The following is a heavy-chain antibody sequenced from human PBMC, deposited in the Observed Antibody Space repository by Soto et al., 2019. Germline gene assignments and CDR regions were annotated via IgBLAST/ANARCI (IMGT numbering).Heavy chain of an antibody. CDR3: AKGRKVRGVRQGPLDAFDI. CDR2: ISGSGGST. D-gene: IGHD3-10*01. CDR1: GFTFSSYA. V-gene: IGHV3-23*01. Sequence: GGSLRLSCAASGFTFSSYAMSWVRQAPGKGLEWVSAISGSGGSTYYADSVKGRFTISRDNSKNTLYLQMNSLRAEDTAVYYCAKGRKVRGVRQGPLDAFDIWGQGTMVTVSS. J-gene: IGHJ3*02.